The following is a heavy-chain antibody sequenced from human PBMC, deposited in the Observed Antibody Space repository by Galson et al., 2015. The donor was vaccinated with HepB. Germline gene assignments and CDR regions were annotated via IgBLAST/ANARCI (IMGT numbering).Heavy chain of an antibody. Sequence: QSGAEVKKPGESLRISCKGSGYSFTSYWISWVRQMPGKGLEWMGRIDPSDSYTNYSPSFQGHVTISADKSISAAYLQWSSLKASDTAMYYCARVPTSWGATIHYYFDYWGQGTLVTVSS. V-gene: IGHV5-10-1*01. D-gene: IGHD1-26*01. CDR1: GYSFTSYW. CDR3: ARVPTSWGATIHYYFDY. J-gene: IGHJ4*02. CDR2: IDPSDSYT.